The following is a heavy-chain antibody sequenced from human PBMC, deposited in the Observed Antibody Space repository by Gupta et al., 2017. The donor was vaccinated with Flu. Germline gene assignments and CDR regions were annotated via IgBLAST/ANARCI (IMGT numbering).Heavy chain of an antibody. V-gene: IGHV3-53*01. CDR1: GLHVSRPY. Sequence: EVQVLDSGGGLVQPAGSLLPSCLVPGLHVSRPYLTWVRQPPGQGLELTATSYTGAIAVFVDAWKGRFTISRDTSKKMVNLKRNSLRAEDMALYDWVADETGVDGTKYFQHWGQGTLVTVSS. J-gene: IGHJ1*01. D-gene: IGHD5-12*01. CDR3: VADETGVDGTKYFQH. CDR2: SYTGAIA.